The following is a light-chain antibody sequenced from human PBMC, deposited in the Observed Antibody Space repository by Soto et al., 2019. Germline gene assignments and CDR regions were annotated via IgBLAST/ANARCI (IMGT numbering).Light chain of an antibody. Sequence: IQMTQSPSSLSASVGDRVTITCRASQAIGSDLGWYQQKPGKAPKVLIYSASSLQSGVPSRFSGSGSGTDFTLTISNLQPEDFTSYYCLQDNSFPLTFGGGTKVEMK. V-gene: IGKV1-6*01. CDR1: QAIGSD. J-gene: IGKJ4*01. CDR2: SAS. CDR3: LQDNSFPLT.